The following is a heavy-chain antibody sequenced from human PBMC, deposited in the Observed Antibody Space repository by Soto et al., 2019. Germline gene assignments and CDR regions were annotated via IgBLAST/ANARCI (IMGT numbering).Heavy chain of an antibody. Sequence: SETLSLTCNVSGGSISDFYWSWIRQSPGKRLEWIGYLYYTGSTNYNPALKSRVTISLDTSKNQFSLQVRSVTAADTAVYYCARGGGYDFRSSQAPPIDVWGQGXTVTVYS. CDR1: GGSISDFY. CDR3: ARGGGYDFRSSQAPPIDV. V-gene: IGHV4-59*01. D-gene: IGHD3-3*01. J-gene: IGHJ6*02. CDR2: LYYTGST.